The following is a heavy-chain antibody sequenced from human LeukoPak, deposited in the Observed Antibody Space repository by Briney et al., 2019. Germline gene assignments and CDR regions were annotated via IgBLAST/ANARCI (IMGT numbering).Heavy chain of an antibody. CDR1: GCTFSSYC. CDR2: IKQDGSEK. CDR3: ARSKGAY. J-gene: IGHJ4*02. Sequence: GGSLRLSCAASGCTFSSYCMSWFRQAPGKGLEWVANIKQDGSEKYYVDSVKGRCTISRDNTKNSLYLQMHRLRAEDTAVYYCARSKGAYWGTGTLVTVSS. V-gene: IGHV3-7*01.